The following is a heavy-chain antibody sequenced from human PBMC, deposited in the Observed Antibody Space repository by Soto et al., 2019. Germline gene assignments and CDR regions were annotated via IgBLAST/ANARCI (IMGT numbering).Heavy chain of an antibody. V-gene: IGHV4-30-2*01. CDR1: GGPFISGGHS. D-gene: IGHD4-17*01. Sequence: PSETLSLTCDVSGGPFISGGHSWRWTRQPPGKALEWIADYYHSGTFHYNPSLQSRTTISIDRSRKQFSLRRTTVTAADTAVYFCARTMTTSEYFDPWGQGTLVTVSS. J-gene: IGHJ5*02. CDR2: YYHSGTF. CDR3: ARTMTTSEYFDP.